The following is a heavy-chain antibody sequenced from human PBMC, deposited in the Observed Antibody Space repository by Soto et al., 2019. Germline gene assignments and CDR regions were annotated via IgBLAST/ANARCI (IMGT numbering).Heavy chain of an antibody. CDR2: IRQGGINK. CDR3: AKSPGMYYYDSSGYYHYDY. V-gene: IGHV3-7*05. D-gene: IGHD3-22*01. CDR1: GFTFSSYL. J-gene: IGHJ4*02. Sequence: SGGSLRLSCAASGFTFSSYLMSWVRQAPGKGLEWVSNIRQGGINKYYVDSVKGRFTISRDNSKNTLYLQMNSLRAEDTAVYYCAKSPGMYYYDSSGYYHYDYWGQGTLVTVSS.